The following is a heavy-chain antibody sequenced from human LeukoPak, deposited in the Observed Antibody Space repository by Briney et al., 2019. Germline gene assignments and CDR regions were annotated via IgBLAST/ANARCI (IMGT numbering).Heavy chain of an antibody. CDR2: ILYDGSHS. J-gene: IGHJ4*02. V-gene: IGHV3-30*18. CDR1: GFIFSHYG. Sequence: GGSLRLSCAASGFIFSHYGMHWVRQAPGEGLEWVAVILYDGSHSYYGDSAKGRFTISRDNSKNTLYLQMNSLRGEDTAVYYCAKDLYSETSGYYYDYWGQGTLVTVSS. CDR3: AKDLYSETSGYYYDY. D-gene: IGHD3-22*01.